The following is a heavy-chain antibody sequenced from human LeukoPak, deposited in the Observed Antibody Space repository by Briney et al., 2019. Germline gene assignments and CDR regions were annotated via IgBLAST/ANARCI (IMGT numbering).Heavy chain of an antibody. J-gene: IGHJ4*02. CDR1: GGSFSGYY. CDR2: IYYSGST. Sequence: SETLSLTCAVYGGSFSGYYWSWIRQPPGKGLEWIGYIYYSGSTNYNPSLKSRVTISVDTSKNQFSLKLSSVTAADTAVYYCARDEVGQWLVLGYWGQGTLVTVSS. D-gene: IGHD6-19*01. V-gene: IGHV4-59*12. CDR3: ARDEVGQWLVLGY.